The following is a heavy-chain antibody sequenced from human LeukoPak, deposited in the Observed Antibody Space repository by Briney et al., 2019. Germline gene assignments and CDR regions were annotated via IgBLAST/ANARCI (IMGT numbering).Heavy chain of an antibody. J-gene: IGHJ4*02. Sequence: GGSLRLSCAASGFTFSSYWMSWVRQVPENGLEWVANIKKDGSEKYYVDSVKGRFTISRDNAKNSLYLQMNSLRAEDTAVYYCARLRRLGYFDYWGQGTLVTVSS. D-gene: IGHD4-17*01. CDR3: ARLRRLGYFDY. CDR2: IKKDGSEK. V-gene: IGHV3-7*01. CDR1: GFTFSSYW.